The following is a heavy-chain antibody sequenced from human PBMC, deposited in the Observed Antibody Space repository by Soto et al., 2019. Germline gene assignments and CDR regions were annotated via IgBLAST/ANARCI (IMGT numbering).Heavy chain of an antibody. CDR2: ISGSGGST. V-gene: IGHV3-23*01. J-gene: IGHJ4*02. D-gene: IGHD1-26*01. CDR1: GFTFSSYA. CDR3: ARDPFGYYVNYFDN. Sequence: LRLSCAASGFTFSSYAMSWVRQAPGKGLEWVSGISGSGGSTYYADSVKGRFTIPRDDSKNTLYLQMNSLRAEDTAIFYCARDPFGYYVNYFDNWGQGTLVTVSS.